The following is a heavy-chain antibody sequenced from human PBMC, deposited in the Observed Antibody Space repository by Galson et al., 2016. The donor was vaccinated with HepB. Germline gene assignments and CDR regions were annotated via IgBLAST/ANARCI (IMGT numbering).Heavy chain of an antibody. CDR3: ARDEGYSGWPIDY. Sequence: SLRLSCAASKFSFSNYGMNWVRQAPGKGPEWLASISGNSGYIYYADSLKGRFTLSRDNAKNSVYLQMNSLRAEDTAVYYCARDEGYSGWPIDYWGQGTLVTVSS. CDR1: KFSFSNYG. D-gene: IGHD5-12*01. J-gene: IGHJ4*02. V-gene: IGHV3-21*01. CDR2: ISGNSGYI.